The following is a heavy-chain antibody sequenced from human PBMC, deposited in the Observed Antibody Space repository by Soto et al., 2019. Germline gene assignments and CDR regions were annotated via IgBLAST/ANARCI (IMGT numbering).Heavy chain of an antibody. J-gene: IGHJ6*02. V-gene: IGHV3-11*06. CDR2: ISSSSSYT. Sequence: QVQLVESGGGLGKPGGSLRLSCAASGFTFSDYYMSWIRQAPGKGLEWVSYISSSSSYTNYADSVKGRFTISRDNAKNSLYLQRNSLRAEDTAVYYCARDHRVHYGMDVWGQGTTVTVSS. CDR3: ARDHRVHYGMDV. CDR1: GFTFSDYY.